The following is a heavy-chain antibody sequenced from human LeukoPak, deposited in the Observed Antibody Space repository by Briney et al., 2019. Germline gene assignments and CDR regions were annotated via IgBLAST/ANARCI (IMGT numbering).Heavy chain of an antibody. J-gene: IGHJ5*02. CDR1: GYTFTSYY. V-gene: IGHV1-2*02. Sequence: ASVKVSCKASGYTFTSYYMHWVRQAPGQGLEWMGWINPNSGGTNYAQKFQGRVTMTRDTSISTAYMELSRLRSDDTAVYYCASAYYDYVWGSPPPFDPWGQGTLVTVSS. D-gene: IGHD3-16*01. CDR3: ASAYYDYVWGSPPPFDP. CDR2: INPNSGGT.